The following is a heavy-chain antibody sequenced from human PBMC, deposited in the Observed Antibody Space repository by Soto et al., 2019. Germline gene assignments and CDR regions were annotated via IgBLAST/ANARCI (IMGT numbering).Heavy chain of an antibody. D-gene: IGHD5-18*01. CDR3: ARSIPDDGYSYGPGFDY. Sequence: QVQLVQSGAEVKKPGSSVKVSCKASGVTFSSYAISWVRQAPGQGLEWMGGIIPIFGTANYAQKFQGRVTITADESTSTAYMELSSLRSEDTAVYYCARSIPDDGYSYGPGFDYWGQGTLVTVSS. CDR2: IIPIFGTA. J-gene: IGHJ4*02. CDR1: GVTFSSYA. V-gene: IGHV1-69*01.